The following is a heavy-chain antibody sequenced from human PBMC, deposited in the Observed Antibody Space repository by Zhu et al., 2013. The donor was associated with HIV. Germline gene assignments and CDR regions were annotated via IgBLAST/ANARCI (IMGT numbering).Heavy chain of an antibody. D-gene: IGHD3-10*01. CDR1: GFTFSSYD. CDR2: IGTAGDT. J-gene: IGHJ4*02. CDR3: ARGLHSGVLWPSPIVAY. Sequence: VQLVESGGGLVQPGGSLRLSCAASGFTFSSYDMHWVRQATGKGLEWVSAIGTAGDTYYPGSVKGRFTISRENAKNSLYLQMNSLRAGDTAVYYCARGLHSGVLWPSPIVAYWGQGTLVTVSS. V-gene: IGHV3-13*01.